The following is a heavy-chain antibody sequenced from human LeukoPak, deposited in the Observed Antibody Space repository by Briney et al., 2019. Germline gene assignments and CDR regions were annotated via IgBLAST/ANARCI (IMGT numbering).Heavy chain of an antibody. CDR2: ISGGGGSI. CDR3: VRDKYDSSGRFDY. Sequence: PGGSLRLSCAASGFTFSDYSMNWVRQAPGKGLEWVSYISGGGGSIYYVDSVKGRFTISRDNAKSSLYLQMNSLRAEDTAVYYCVRDKYDSSGRFDYWGQGTLVTVSS. CDR1: GFTFSDYS. V-gene: IGHV3-48*04. D-gene: IGHD3-22*01. J-gene: IGHJ4*02.